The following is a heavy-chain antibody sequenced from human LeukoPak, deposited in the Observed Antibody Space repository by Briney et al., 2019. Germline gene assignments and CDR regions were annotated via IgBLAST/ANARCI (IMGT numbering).Heavy chain of an antibody. CDR1: GYTFTSYD. J-gene: IGHJ4*02. V-gene: IGHV1-8*01. Sequence: GASVKVSCKASGYTFTSYDINWVRQATGQGLEWMGWMNPNSGNTGYAQKFQGRVTMTRNTSIGTAFMELSSLRSEDTAVYYCARRNTIMVAGLDYWGQGTLVTVSS. CDR2: MNPNSGNT. D-gene: IGHD5-24*01. CDR3: ARRNTIMVAGLDY.